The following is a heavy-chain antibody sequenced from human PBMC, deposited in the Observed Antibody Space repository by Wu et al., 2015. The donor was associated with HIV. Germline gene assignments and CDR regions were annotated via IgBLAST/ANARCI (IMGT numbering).Heavy chain of an antibody. CDR2: IHYSGST. V-gene: IGHV4-59*11. CDR3: ARRYASRSYYNSYYYDYMDV. D-gene: IGHD3-10*01. CDR1: GYSISSSHY. Sequence: QVQLQESGPGLVKPSETLSLTCTVSGYSISSSHYWTWIRQSPGKGLEWIGYIHYSGSTNYNPSLKSRVTISIDTSKKYFSLKLSSVTAADTAVYYCARRYASRSYYNSYYYDYMDVWGKGTTVTVSS. J-gene: IGHJ6*03.